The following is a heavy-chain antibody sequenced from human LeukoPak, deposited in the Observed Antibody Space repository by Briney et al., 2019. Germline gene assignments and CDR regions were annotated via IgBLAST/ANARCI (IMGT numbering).Heavy chain of an antibody. CDR3: ARVSDESVVVPAAAFDY. CDR1: GXSISSYY. Sequence: KPSETLSLTFTVSGXSISSYYWSWIRQPPGKGLERIGYIYYSGSTNYNPSLKSRVTISVDTSKNQFSLKLSSVTAADTAVYYCARVSDESVVVPAAAFDYWGQGTLVTVSS. CDR2: IYYSGST. V-gene: IGHV4-59*01. D-gene: IGHD2-2*01. J-gene: IGHJ4*02.